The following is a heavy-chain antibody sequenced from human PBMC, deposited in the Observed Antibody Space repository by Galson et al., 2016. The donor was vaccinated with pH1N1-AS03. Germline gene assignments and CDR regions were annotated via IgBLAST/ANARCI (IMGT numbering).Heavy chain of an antibody. V-gene: IGHV3-7*01. J-gene: IGHJ4*02. Sequence: SLRLSCAGSGFTFSSHSMNWVRQAPGKGLEWVATINKDEDERYYMGSVKGRCTISRDNFRNSLYLQMNSLRDEDTGVYFCARCSNNWDWAIDYWGQGTLVTVSS. CDR3: ARCSNNWDWAIDY. CDR1: GFTFSSHS. CDR2: INKDEDER. D-gene: IGHD1-1*01.